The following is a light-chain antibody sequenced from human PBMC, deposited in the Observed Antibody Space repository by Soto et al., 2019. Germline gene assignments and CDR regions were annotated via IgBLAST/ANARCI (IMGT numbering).Light chain of an antibody. V-gene: IGLV2-8*01. Sequence: SVLTQPPSASGSPGQSVTIYCTGSSSDIGDNSVSWSQQHPGKAPKLIIYEVSQRPSGVPDRFSGSKSGNTASLTVSGLQTEHEADSYCSAYAGSNNFVFGSGTKVTVL. J-gene: IGLJ1*01. CDR1: SSDIGDNS. CDR3: SAYAGSNNFV. CDR2: EVS.